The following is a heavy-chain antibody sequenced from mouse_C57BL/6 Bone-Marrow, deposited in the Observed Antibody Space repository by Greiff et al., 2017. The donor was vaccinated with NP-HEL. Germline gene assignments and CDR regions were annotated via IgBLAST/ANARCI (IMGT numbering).Heavy chain of an antibody. CDR1: GFNIKDDY. Sequence: EVQLQQSGAELVRPGASVKLSCTASGFNIKDDYMHWVKQRPEQGLEWIGWIDPENGDTEYASKFQGKATITADTSSNTAYLQLSSLTSEDTAVYYCTRATRYYVDYWGQGTTLTVSS. CDR3: TRATRYYVDY. V-gene: IGHV14-4*01. D-gene: IGHD3-1*01. CDR2: IDPENGDT. J-gene: IGHJ2*01.